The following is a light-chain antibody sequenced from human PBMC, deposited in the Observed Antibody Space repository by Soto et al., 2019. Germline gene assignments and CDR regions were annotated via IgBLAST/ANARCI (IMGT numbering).Light chain of an antibody. CDR2: KND. V-gene: IGLV1-47*01. CDR3: QSYDSSLSAL. Sequence: QSVLTQPPSASGTPGQRVTISCSGSSYNIGSNYVYWYQQLPGTAPKLLIYKNDQRPSGVPDRFSGSKSGTSASLAISGLRSEDEADYYCQSYDSSLSALFGTGTKVTVL. J-gene: IGLJ1*01. CDR1: SYNIGSNY.